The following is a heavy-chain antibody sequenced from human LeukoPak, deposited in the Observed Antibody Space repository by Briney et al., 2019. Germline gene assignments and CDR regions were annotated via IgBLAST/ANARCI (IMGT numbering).Heavy chain of an antibody. CDR2: ISSSSSYI. Sequence: GGSLRLSCAASGFTFSSYSMNWVRQAPGKGLEWVSSISSSSSYIYYADSVKGRFTISRDNAKNSLYLQMNSLRAEDTAVYYCARDRGGLLDPYYYYYYYMDVWGKGTTVTVSS. V-gene: IGHV3-21*04. CDR1: GFTFSSYS. D-gene: IGHD2-21*01. J-gene: IGHJ6*03. CDR3: ARDRGGLLDPYYYYYYYMDV.